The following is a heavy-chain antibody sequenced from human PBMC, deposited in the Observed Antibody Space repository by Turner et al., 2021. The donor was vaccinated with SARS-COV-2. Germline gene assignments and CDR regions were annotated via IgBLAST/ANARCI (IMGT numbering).Heavy chain of an antibody. V-gene: IGHV3-53*01. CDR2: IYSGGST. CDR3: AREAPLGVNSMAFDY. D-gene: IGHD3-10*01. J-gene: IGHJ4*02. Sequence: EVQLVESGGGLIQPGGSLRLSCAASGFTVSGNYMNWVRQAPGKGLEWVSVIYSGGSTFYADSVKGRFTISRDNSKNTLYLQMNSLRAEDTAVYYCAREAPLGVNSMAFDYWGQGTLVTVSS. CDR1: GFTVSGNY.